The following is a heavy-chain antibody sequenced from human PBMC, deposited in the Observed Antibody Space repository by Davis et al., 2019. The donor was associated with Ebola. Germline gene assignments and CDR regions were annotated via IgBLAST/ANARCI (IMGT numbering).Heavy chain of an antibody. Sequence: ASVKVSCKASGYTFTSYGISWVRQAPGQGLEWMGWISAYNGNTNYAQKLQGRVTMTTDTSTSTAYMELRSLRSDDTAVYYRARGRTMIVVGDFDYWGQGTLVTVSS. CDR1: GYTFTSYG. D-gene: IGHD3-22*01. J-gene: IGHJ4*02. CDR3: ARGRTMIVVGDFDY. CDR2: ISAYNGNT. V-gene: IGHV1-18*01.